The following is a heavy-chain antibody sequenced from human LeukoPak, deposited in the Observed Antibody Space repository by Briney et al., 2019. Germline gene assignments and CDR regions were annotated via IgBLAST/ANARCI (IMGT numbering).Heavy chain of an antibody. CDR3: VRDLTSSSTAYFHH. CDR2: ISSSSRYI. Sequence: GGSLRLSCTASGFTFSTYSMNWVRQAPGKGLEWVSSISSSSRYIYYADSVKGRFTISRDDGKNSLYLQMNSLRAEDTALYYCVRDLTSSSTAYFHHWGQGTLVTVSS. V-gene: IGHV3-21*01. CDR1: GFTFSTYS. J-gene: IGHJ1*01. D-gene: IGHD6-6*01.